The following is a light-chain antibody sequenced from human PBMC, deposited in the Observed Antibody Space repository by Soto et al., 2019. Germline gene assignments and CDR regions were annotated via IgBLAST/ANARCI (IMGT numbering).Light chain of an antibody. J-gene: IGKJ2*01. CDR3: QQYGSSPPMYT. CDR1: QSVSSSY. V-gene: IGKV3-20*01. Sequence: EIVVTQSPGTLSLSPGERATLSCRASQSVSSSYLAWYQQKPGQAPGLLIYGASSRATGIPDRFSDSGSGTDFTLTISRLEPEDFAVYYCQQYGSSPPMYTFGQGTQLEIK. CDR2: GAS.